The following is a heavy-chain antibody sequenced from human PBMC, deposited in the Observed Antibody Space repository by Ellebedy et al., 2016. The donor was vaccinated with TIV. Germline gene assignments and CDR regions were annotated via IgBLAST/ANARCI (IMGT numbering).Heavy chain of an antibody. CDR1: GFTFSNNS. Sequence: PGGSLRLSCAASGFTFSNNSMNWVRQAPGKGLEWVSYISSTGTTIFYSDSVKGRFTISRDNDKISLYLQMNSLTAEDTAVYYCATGAYDIWGQGTMVMVSS. CDR2: ISSTGTTI. V-gene: IGHV3-48*04. J-gene: IGHJ3*02. CDR3: ATGAYDI.